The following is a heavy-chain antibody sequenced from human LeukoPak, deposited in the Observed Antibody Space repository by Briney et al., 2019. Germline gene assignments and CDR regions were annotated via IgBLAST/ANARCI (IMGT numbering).Heavy chain of an antibody. CDR3: AGYYDSNGYGAFDI. D-gene: IGHD3-22*01. Sequence: GGSLRLSGAASGFIFSRYAMSWVRQAPGKGLEWVSVISAGGSETYYADSVKGRFTISRDNSKNTLFLQMISLRVEDTAIYYCAGYYDSNGYGAFDIWGQGTMVTVSS. CDR1: GFIFSRYA. J-gene: IGHJ3*02. CDR2: ISAGGSET. V-gene: IGHV3-23*01.